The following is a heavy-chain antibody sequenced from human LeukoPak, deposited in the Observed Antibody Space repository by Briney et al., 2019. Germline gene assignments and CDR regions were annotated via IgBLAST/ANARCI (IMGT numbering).Heavy chain of an antibody. Sequence: GASVKVPCKASGYTFTGYYMHWVRQAPGQGLEWMGWINPNSGGTNYAQKFQGRVTMTRDTSISTAYMELSRLRSDDTAVYYCARDSAQAIAAAGNPVWGQGTLVTVSS. V-gene: IGHV1-2*02. CDR3: ARDSAQAIAAAGNPV. D-gene: IGHD6-13*01. J-gene: IGHJ4*02. CDR1: GYTFTGYY. CDR2: INPNSGGT.